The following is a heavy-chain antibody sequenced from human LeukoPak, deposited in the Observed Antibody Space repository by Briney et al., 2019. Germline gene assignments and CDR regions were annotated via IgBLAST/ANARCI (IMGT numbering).Heavy chain of an antibody. CDR3: ARDSSGYLSFDY. V-gene: IGHV3-23*01. Sequence: PGGSLRLSCAASGFIFSSYAMSWVRQVPGKGLVWVSAINGSGLSAYSSDSVKGRFTISRDNSKNTLYLQMNSMRAEDTAVYYCARDSSGYLSFDYWGQGALVTVSS. D-gene: IGHD2-15*01. CDR1: GFIFSSYA. CDR2: INGSGLSA. J-gene: IGHJ4*02.